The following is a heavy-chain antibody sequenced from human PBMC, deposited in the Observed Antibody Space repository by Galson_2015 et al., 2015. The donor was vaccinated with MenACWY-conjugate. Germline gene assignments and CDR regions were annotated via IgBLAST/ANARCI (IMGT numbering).Heavy chain of an antibody. Sequence: SVKVSCKASGYTFTRYAMNWVRQAPGQGLKWMGWINTKTGNPAYAQGFTGRLVFSLDTSVSAAYLQISSLQAEDTAVYYCARTLAVTGSTINWFDPWGQGTLVTVSS. V-gene: IGHV7-4-1*02. J-gene: IGHJ5*02. CDR1: GYTFTRYA. D-gene: IGHD6-19*01. CDR2: INTKTGNP. CDR3: ARTLAVTGSTINWFDP.